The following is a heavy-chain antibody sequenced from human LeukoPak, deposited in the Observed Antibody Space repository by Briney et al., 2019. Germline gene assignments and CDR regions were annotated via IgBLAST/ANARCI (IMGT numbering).Heavy chain of an antibody. CDR1: GFTFSNAW. CDR3: TTVSLPMVRGVVMSSGYFDY. J-gene: IGHJ4*02. CDR2: IKSKTDGGTT. D-gene: IGHD3-10*01. V-gene: IGHV3-15*01. Sequence: GGSLRLSCAASGFTFSNAWMSWVRQAPGKGLEWVGRIKSKTDGGTTDYAAPVKGRFTISRDGSKNTLYLQMNSLKTEDTAVYYCTTVSLPMVRGVVMSSGYFDYWGQGTLVTVSS.